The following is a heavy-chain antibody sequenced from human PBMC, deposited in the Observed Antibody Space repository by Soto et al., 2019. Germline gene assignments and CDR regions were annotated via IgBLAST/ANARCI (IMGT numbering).Heavy chain of an antibody. V-gene: IGHV1-18*01. Sequence: QVQLVQSGAEVKKPGASVKVSCKASGYTFTSYGISWVRQAPGQGLEWMGWISAYNGNTNYAQKRQGRVTMTTDTSPSTADMELRSLRSDETAVYYWARVYGDYVGYFDYWGQGTLVTVSS. CDR1: GYTFTSYG. CDR2: ISAYNGNT. D-gene: IGHD4-17*01. CDR3: ARVYGDYVGYFDY. J-gene: IGHJ4*02.